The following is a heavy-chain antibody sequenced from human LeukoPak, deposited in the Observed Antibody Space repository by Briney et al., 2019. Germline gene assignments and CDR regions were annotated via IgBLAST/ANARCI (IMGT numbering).Heavy chain of an antibody. CDR1: GYRFNSYR. D-gene: IGHD3-10*01. CDR2: IFSGDSET. CDR3: ARRGVWGNVGGSNWYYFDL. J-gene: IGHJ4*02. Sequence: GESLKISCKGSGYRFNSYRIAWVRQRPGRGLEWMGIIFSGDSETRYSPPFQDQVTISADKSIDTAYLQWSSLKASDTAIDYCARRGVWGNVGGSNWYYFDLWGQGTLVTVSS. V-gene: IGHV5-51*01.